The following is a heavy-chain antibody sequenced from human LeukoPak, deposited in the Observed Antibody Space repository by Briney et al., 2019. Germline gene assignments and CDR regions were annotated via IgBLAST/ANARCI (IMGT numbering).Heavy chain of an antibody. CDR1: GFTFSSYG. D-gene: IGHD5-18*01. CDR3: ARGRPTGYSYGILDY. J-gene: IGHJ4*02. Sequence: GGSLRPSCAASGFTFSSYGMHWVRQAPGKGLEWVAVISYDGSNKYYADPVKGRFTISRDNSKNTLYLQMNSLRAEDTAVYYCARGRPTGYSYGILDYWGQGTLVTVSS. CDR2: ISYDGSNK. V-gene: IGHV3-30*03.